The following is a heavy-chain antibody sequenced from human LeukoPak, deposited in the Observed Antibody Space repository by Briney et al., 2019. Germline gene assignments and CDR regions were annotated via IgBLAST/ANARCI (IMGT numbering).Heavy chain of an antibody. CDR3: ARHDRDGYDYWFDP. V-gene: IGHV4-59*08. CDR1: GGSMNSYY. J-gene: IGHJ5*02. Sequence: SQTLSLTCTASGGSMNSYYWSWIRQSPGKGLEPIGNIYSSGITKYNPSLESRVTLSVDTSKREISLKLTSVTAADTAVYYCARHDRDGYDYWFDPWGQGTLVTVSS. CDR2: IYSSGIT. D-gene: IGHD5-24*01.